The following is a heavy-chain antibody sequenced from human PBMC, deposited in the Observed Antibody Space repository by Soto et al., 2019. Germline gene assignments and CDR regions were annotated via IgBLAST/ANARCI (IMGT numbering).Heavy chain of an antibody. Sequence: ETLSLTCTVSGGSISSYYWSWIRQPPGKGLEWIGYIYYSGSTNYNPSLKSRVTISVDTSKNQFSLKLSSVTAADTAVYYCARGLYYDFWSGYYTANWFDPWGQGTLVTVSS. CDR3: ARGLYYDFWSGYYTANWFDP. CDR2: IYYSGST. J-gene: IGHJ5*02. V-gene: IGHV4-59*01. CDR1: GGSISSYY. D-gene: IGHD3-3*01.